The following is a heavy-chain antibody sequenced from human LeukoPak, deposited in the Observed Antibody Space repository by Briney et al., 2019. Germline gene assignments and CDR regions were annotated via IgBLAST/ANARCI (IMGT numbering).Heavy chain of an antibody. CDR3: AREVVRGVGENWFDP. CDR1: GGTFSSYA. Sequence: ASVKVSCKASGGTFSSYAISWVRQAPGQGLEWMGGIIPIFGTANYAQKFQGRVTITADESTSTAYMELSSLRSEDTAVYYCAREVVRGVGENWFDPWGQGTLVTVSS. V-gene: IGHV1-69*13. J-gene: IGHJ5*02. D-gene: IGHD3-10*01. CDR2: IIPIFGTA.